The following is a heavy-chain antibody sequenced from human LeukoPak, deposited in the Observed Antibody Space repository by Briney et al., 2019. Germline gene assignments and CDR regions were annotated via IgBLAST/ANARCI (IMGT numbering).Heavy chain of an antibody. CDR1: GFTFSSYS. D-gene: IGHD3-3*01. V-gene: IGHV3-48*01. CDR2: ISSSRTTI. CDR3: ARVRRVRFLEWPPDY. J-gene: IGHJ4*02. Sequence: GGSLRLSCAASGFTFSSYSMNWVRQAPGKGLDWVSYISSSRTTIYYADSVKGRFTISRDNAKNSVYLQMNSLRAEDTAVYYCARVRRVRFLEWPPDYWGQGTLVTVSS.